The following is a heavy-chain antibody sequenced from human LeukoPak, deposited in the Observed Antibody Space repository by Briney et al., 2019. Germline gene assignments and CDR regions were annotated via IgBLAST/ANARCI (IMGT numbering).Heavy chain of an antibody. J-gene: IGHJ6*03. CDR3: VREASGSTHYMDV. CDR2: ITGSSKSI. V-gene: IGHV3-21*01. D-gene: IGHD3-10*01. Sequence: PGGSLRLSCATSGFTFSSHDMNWVRQAPGKGLEWVSSITGSSKSIDYADSVKGRFAISRDNAKNSLFLQMDSLRVEDTAVYYCVREASGSTHYMDVWGKGTTVTVSS. CDR1: GFTFSSHD.